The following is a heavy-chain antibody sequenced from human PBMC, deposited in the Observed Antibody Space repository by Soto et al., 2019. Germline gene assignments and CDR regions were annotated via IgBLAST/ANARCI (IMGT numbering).Heavy chain of an antibody. Sequence: QVQLVESGGGVVQPGRSLRLSCAASGFTFSSYGMHWVRQAPGKGLEWVAVISYDGSNKYYADSVKGRFTISRDNSKNTLYLQMNSLRADDTAVYYCAKDSGYCSGGSCYEFDYWGQGTLVTVSS. V-gene: IGHV3-30*18. CDR1: GFTFSSYG. CDR2: ISYDGSNK. CDR3: AKDSGYCSGGSCYEFDY. J-gene: IGHJ4*02. D-gene: IGHD2-15*01.